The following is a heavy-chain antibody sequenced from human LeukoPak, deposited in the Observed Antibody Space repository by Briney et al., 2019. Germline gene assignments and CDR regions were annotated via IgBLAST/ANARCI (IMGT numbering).Heavy chain of an antibody. V-gene: IGHV3-33*06. CDR1: GFTFTSYG. D-gene: IGHD4-11*01. CDR2: IWSDGTNK. CDR3: AKDIERGFDYTNSLDY. Sequence: GGSLRLSCAASGFTFTSYGMHWVHQAPGKGLEWVAVIWSDGTNKYYADSVKGRFAISRDDSKNMVYLQMNSLRVEDTAVYYCAKDIERGFDYTNSLDYWGQGTLVTVSS. J-gene: IGHJ4*02.